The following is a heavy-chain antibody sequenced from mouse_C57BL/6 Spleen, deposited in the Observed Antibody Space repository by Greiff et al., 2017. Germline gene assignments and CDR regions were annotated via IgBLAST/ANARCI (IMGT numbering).Heavy chain of an antibody. CDR3: ARALLSNYFDY. Sequence: EVQLVESGPGMVKPSQSLSLTCTVTGYSITSGYDWHWIRHFPGNKLEWMGYISYSGSTNYNPSLKSRISITHDTSKNHFFLKLNSVTTEDTATYYCARALLSNYFDYWGQGTTLTVSS. D-gene: IGHD2-1*01. CDR2: ISYSGST. J-gene: IGHJ2*01. V-gene: IGHV3-1*01. CDR1: GYSITSGYD.